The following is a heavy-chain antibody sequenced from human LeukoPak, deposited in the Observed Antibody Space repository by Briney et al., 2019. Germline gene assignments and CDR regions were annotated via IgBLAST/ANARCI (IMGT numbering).Heavy chain of an antibody. D-gene: IGHD1-26*01. CDR1: GYSISSGYY. CDR3: AREVGFNELDY. V-gene: IGHV4-38-2*02. J-gene: IGHJ4*02. CDR2: IYHSGST. Sequence: SETLSLTCTVSGYSISSGYYWGWIRQPPGKGLEWIGSIYHSGSTYYNPSLKSRVTISVDTSKNQFSLKLSSVTAADTAVYYCAREVGFNELDYWGQGTLDTVSS.